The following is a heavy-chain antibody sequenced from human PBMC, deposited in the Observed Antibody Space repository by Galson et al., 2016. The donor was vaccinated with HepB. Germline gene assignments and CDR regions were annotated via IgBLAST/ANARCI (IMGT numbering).Heavy chain of an antibody. Sequence: SLRLSCAASGFTFGTQTMNWIRQAPGKGLEWVSSIGSSSGYIYYADSVKGRFTISRDDAKNSLYLQMNSLRAEDTAIYYCAREIKTNWGQGTLVTVSS. CDR1: GFTFGTQT. J-gene: IGHJ4*02. CDR2: IGSSSGYI. V-gene: IGHV3-21*01. CDR3: AREIKTN.